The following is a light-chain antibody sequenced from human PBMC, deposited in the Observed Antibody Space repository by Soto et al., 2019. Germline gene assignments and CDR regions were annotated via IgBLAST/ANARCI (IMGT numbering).Light chain of an antibody. CDR3: QQYNSYWT. J-gene: IGKJ1*01. CDR2: DAS. Sequence: DSQMTQSPSTLSASVGDRFTITCRASHSISSWLAWYQQKPGKAPNLLIYDASTLESGVPSRFSGSGSGTEFTLTISSLKPDDFATYYCQQYNSYWTFGQGTKVDIK. V-gene: IGKV1-5*01. CDR1: HSISSW.